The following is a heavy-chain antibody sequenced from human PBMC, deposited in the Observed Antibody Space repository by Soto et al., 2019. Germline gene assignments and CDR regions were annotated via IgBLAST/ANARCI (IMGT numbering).Heavy chain of an antibody. V-gene: IGHV5-51*01. J-gene: IGHJ3*02. Sequence: GESLKISCKGSGYSFTSYWIGWVRQMPGKGLEWMGIIYPGDSDTRYSPSFQGRVTISADKSISTAYLQRSSLKASDTAMYYCASPASNWNYSLAFDIWGQGTMVTVSS. CDR1: GYSFTSYW. CDR2: IYPGDSDT. CDR3: ASPASNWNYSLAFDI. D-gene: IGHD1-7*01.